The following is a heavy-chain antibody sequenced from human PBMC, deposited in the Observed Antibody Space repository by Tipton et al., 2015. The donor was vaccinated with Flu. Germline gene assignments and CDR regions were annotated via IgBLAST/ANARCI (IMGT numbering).Heavy chain of an antibody. CDR2: IYNNQYT. J-gene: IGHJ5*02. V-gene: IGHV4-4*09. D-gene: IGHD4-11*01. Sequence: TLSLTCTVSGGFVSSYYWNWVRQVPGKGLEWIGYIYNNQYTKYNPSLKSRVTVSVDPSMSQFSLRLTSVTAADTAVYFCARRDFSNYVSEPKNWFDLWGQGTQVTVSS. CDR1: GGFVSSYY. CDR3: ARRDFSNYVSEPKNWFDL.